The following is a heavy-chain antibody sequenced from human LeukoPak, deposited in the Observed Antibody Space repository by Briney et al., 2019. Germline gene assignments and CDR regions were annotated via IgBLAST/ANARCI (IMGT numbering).Heavy chain of an antibody. Sequence: GGSLRLSCAASGFTFSDYYMSWIRQAPGKGLEWVSYISSSSSTIYYADSVKGRFTISRDNSKNTLYLQMNSLRAEDTAVYYCATGYGDYLPFDYWGQGTLVTVSS. CDR2: ISSSSSTI. CDR1: GFTFSDYY. V-gene: IGHV3-11*01. J-gene: IGHJ4*02. CDR3: ATGYGDYLPFDY. D-gene: IGHD4-17*01.